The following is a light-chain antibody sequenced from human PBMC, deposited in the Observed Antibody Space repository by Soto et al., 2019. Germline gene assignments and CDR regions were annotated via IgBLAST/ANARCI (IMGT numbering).Light chain of an antibody. CDR2: AAS. V-gene: IGKV1-9*01. CDR3: QQYNSYSR. CDR1: QGISSY. J-gene: IGKJ1*01. Sequence: IQLTQSPSSLSASVGDRVTITCRASQGISSYLAWYQQKPGKAPKLLIYAASTLQSGVPSRFSGSGSGTEFTLTISSLQPDDFATYYCQQYNSYSRFGQGTKVDIK.